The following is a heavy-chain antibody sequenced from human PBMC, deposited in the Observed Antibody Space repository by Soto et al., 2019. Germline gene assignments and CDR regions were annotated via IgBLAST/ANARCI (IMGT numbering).Heavy chain of an antibody. J-gene: IGHJ6*02. Sequence: WETLSLTCTVSGGSISSYYWSWIRQPPGKGLEWIGYMYNTGSTIYNPSLKSRVTISVDTSKNQFSLKLNSVTAADTAVYYCARDLWGYCGADCYPLDVWGQGTTVTVSS. V-gene: IGHV4-59*01. CDR2: MYNTGST. CDR3: ARDLWGYCGADCYPLDV. D-gene: IGHD2-21*02. CDR1: GGSISSYY.